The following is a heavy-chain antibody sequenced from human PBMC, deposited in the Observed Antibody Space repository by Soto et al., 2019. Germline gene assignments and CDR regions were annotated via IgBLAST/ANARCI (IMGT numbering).Heavy chain of an antibody. CDR3: ARAGGAAGTYWFDP. D-gene: IGHD6-13*01. CDR1: GVTISTYY. CDR2: XYXXGXT. Sequence: SETLSLTCAVSGVTISTYYWSWIRQPPGKGLEXIGXXYXXGXTXXXPXXXSRVTISVDTSKNQFSLKLSSVTAADTAVYYCARAGGAAGTYWFDPWGQGTLVTVSS. J-gene: IGHJ5*02. V-gene: IGHV4-59*01.